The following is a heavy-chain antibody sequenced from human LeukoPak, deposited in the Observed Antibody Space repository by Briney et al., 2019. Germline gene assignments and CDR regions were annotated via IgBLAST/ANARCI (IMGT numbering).Heavy chain of an antibody. D-gene: IGHD3-10*01. CDR1: GYTFTVYY. Sequence: ASVKVSCKASGYTFTVYYMHWVRQAPGQGLEGMGWINTNTGNPTYAQGFTGRFVFSLDTSVNTAYLQISSLKAEDTAVYYCARGGSGSRRLGSDYWGQGTLVTVSS. CDR3: ARGGSGSRRLGSDY. J-gene: IGHJ4*02. CDR2: INTNTGNP. V-gene: IGHV7-4-1*02.